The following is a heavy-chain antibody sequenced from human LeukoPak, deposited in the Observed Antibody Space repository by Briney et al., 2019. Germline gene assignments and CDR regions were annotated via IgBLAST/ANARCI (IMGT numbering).Heavy chain of an antibody. CDR1: GGSFSGYY. D-gene: IGHD2-15*01. CDR2: INHSGST. V-gene: IGHV4-34*01. Sequence: SETLSLTCAVYGGSFSGYYWSWIRQPPGKGLEWIGEINHSGSTNYNPSLKSRVTISVDTSKNQFSLKLSSVTAADTAVYYCAKNFPNGKYCSGGSCYSYFDYWGQGTLVTVSS. J-gene: IGHJ4*02. CDR3: AKNFPNGKYCSGGSCYSYFDY.